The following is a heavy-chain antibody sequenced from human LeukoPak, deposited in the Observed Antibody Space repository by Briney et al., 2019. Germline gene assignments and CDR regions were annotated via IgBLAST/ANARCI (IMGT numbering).Heavy chain of an antibody. CDR3: ARGSDYYYYMDV. CDR1: GYTFTSYD. Sequence: ASVKVSCKASGYTFTSYDINWVRQATGQGLEWMGWMNPNSGNTGYAQKFQGRVTMTRNTSISTAYMELSSLRSEDTAVYYCARGSDYYYYMDVWGKGTTVIVFS. CDR2: MNPNSGNT. J-gene: IGHJ6*03. V-gene: IGHV1-8*01.